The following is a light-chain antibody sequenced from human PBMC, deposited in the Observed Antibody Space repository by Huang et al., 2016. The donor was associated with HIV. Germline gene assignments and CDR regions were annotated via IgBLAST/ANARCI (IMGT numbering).Light chain of an antibody. CDR2: ELS. CDR3: MQGKQLPYT. CDR1: QGLLYREKIY. V-gene: IGKV2-29*02. J-gene: IGKJ2*01. Sequence: DIVMTQTPLSLSVTPGQLASISCKSSQGLLYREKIYLYWYLQKPGQSPQLLIYELSNRFSGGPDRFSGSGSPTDFTLKISRVETEDVGVYYCMQGKQLPYTFGQGTRLEIK.